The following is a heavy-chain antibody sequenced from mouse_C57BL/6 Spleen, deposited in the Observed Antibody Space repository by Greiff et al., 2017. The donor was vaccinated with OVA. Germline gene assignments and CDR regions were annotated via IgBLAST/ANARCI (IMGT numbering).Heavy chain of an antibody. CDR2: IDPENGDT. J-gene: IGHJ4*01. CDR1: GFTITDDY. Sequence: EVQLQQSGAELVRPGASVKLSCTASGFTITDDYMHWVKQRPEQGLEWIGWIDPENGDTAYASKFQGKATITADTSSNTAYLQLSSLTSEDTAVDYCSDPGTEDDAMDYWGQGTSVTVSS. V-gene: IGHV14-4*01. CDR3: SDPGTEDDAMDY. D-gene: IGHD3-3*01.